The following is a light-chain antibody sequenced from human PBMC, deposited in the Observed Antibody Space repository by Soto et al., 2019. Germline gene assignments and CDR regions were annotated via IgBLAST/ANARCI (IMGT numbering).Light chain of an antibody. Sequence: EIVLTQSPGTLSLSPGERATLSCRASQSVSSSYLAWYQQKPGQAPRLLIYGASSRATGIPDRFSGSGSGTDFTLTISRLEPEYFAVYYCQQYCSSPRTFGQGTKLEIK. V-gene: IGKV3-20*01. CDR2: GAS. J-gene: IGKJ2*01. CDR3: QQYCSSPRT. CDR1: QSVSSSY.